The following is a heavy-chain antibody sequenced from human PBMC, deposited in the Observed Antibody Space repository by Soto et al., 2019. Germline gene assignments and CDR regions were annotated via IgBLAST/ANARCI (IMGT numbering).Heavy chain of an antibody. Sequence: PVGSLRLSCAASGFTFSSYWMHWVRQAPGKGLEWVSGIRGFSPYTFYAESVKGRFTISRDNAKNSLYLQMNSLRAEDTAVYYCARDRGYDAHDYYYNAMDVWGQGTTVTVSS. CDR2: IRGFSPYT. CDR1: GFTFSSYW. D-gene: IGHD2-15*01. J-gene: IGHJ6*02. V-gene: IGHV3-21*01. CDR3: ARDRGYDAHDYYYNAMDV.